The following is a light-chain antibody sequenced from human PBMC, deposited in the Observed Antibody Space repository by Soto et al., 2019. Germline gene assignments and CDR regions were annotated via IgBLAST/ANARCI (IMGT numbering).Light chain of an antibody. Sequence: EIVLTQSPATLSLSPGERATLSCRASQSVSSSLAWYQQKPGQAPRLLIYEASKRATGIPARFSGRGSGTDVTLTIRSLEPEDFSVYYCQQRSNWLWTFGQVTKVEIK. CDR2: EAS. CDR1: QSVSSS. CDR3: QQRSNWLWT. J-gene: IGKJ1*01. V-gene: IGKV3-11*01.